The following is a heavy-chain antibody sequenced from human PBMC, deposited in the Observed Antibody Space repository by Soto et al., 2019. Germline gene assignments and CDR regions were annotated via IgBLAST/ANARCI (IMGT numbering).Heavy chain of an antibody. J-gene: IGHJ4*02. CDR2: IYHSGST. Sequence: TLSLTCAVSGGSISSGGYSWSWIRQPPGKGLEWIGYIYHSGSTYYNPSLKSRVTISVDRSKNQFSLKLRSVTAADTAVYYCAAGGGLPRYYWGQGTLVTVSS. V-gene: IGHV4-30-2*01. D-gene: IGHD5-12*01. CDR1: GGSISSGGYS. CDR3: AAGGGLPRYY.